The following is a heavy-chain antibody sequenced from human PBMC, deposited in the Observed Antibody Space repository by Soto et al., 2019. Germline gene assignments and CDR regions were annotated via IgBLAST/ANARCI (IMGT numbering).Heavy chain of an antibody. CDR3: ATSGECGGDCYVCRMDV. V-gene: IGHV1-69*01. J-gene: IGHJ6*02. CDR2: IIPIFGAA. Sequence: QVQLVQSGAEVKKPGSSVKVSCKASGGSFNSFAISWVRQAPGQGLEWMGGIIPIFGAASYGQRIQGRVTSAADESTSTAFMELSSLRSEDTAVYYCATSGECGGDCYVCRMDVWGRGTTVTVSS. D-gene: IGHD2-21*02. CDR1: GGSFNSFA.